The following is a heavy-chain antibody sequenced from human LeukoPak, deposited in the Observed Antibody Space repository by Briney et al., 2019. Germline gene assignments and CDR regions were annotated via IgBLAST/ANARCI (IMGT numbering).Heavy chain of an antibody. Sequence: SETLSLTCTVSGGSISSYYWSWIRQPPGKGLEWIGYIYYSGSTNYNPSLKSRVTISVDTSKNQFSLKLSSVPAADTAVYYCARQGLRCSSTSCYISFSDYYYYGMDVWGQGTTVTVSS. J-gene: IGHJ6*02. CDR3: ARQGLRCSSTSCYISFSDYYYYGMDV. CDR2: IYYSGST. V-gene: IGHV4-59*08. D-gene: IGHD2-2*02. CDR1: GGSISSYY.